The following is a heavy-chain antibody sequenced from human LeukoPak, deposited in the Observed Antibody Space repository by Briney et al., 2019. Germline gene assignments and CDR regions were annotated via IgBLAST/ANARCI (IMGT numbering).Heavy chain of an antibody. CDR2: IYYSGST. D-gene: IGHD3-3*01. CDR3: ARAGVTTDYGLDV. Sequence: SETLSLTCIVSGGSISSYYWSWIRQPPWKGLEWIGYIYYSGSTNYNPSLKSRVTISVDTSKNQFSLKLSSVTAADTAVYYCARAGVTTDYGLDVWGQGTTVTVSS. V-gene: IGHV4-59*01. CDR1: GGSISSYY. J-gene: IGHJ6*02.